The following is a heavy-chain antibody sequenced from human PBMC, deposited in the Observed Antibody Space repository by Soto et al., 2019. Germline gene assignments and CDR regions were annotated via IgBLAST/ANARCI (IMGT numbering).Heavy chain of an antibody. V-gene: IGHV1-18*01. CDR1: GYTFTSYG. Sequence: GASVKVSCKASGYTFTSYGISWVRQAPGQGLEWMGWISVYNGNTNYAKKLQGRVTMPTDTSTSQAYMELRSLRSDDTAVYYCARLPLSTVTTHHFDYWGQGTLVTVSS. CDR3: ARLPLSTVTTHHFDY. D-gene: IGHD4-17*01. J-gene: IGHJ4*02. CDR2: ISVYNGNT.